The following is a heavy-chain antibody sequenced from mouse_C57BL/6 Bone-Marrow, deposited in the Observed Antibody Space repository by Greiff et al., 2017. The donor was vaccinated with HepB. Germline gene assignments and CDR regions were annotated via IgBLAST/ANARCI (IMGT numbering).Heavy chain of an antibody. CDR1: GYSITSGYD. D-gene: IGHD2-1*01. Sequence: EVQLVESGPGMVKPSQSLSLTCTVTGYSITSGYDWHWIRHFPGNKLEWMGYISYSGSTNYNPSLKSRISITHDTSKNHFFLKLNSVTTEDTATYYCARGPYGNFYFDYWGQGTTLTVSS. CDR2: ISYSGST. J-gene: IGHJ2*01. V-gene: IGHV3-1*01. CDR3: ARGPYGNFYFDY.